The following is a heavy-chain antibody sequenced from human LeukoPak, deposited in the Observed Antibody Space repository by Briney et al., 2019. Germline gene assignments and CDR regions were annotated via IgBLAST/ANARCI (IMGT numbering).Heavy chain of an antibody. J-gene: IGHJ3*02. CDR2: IIPILGIA. CDR3: ARGGSGSYDAFDI. CDR1: GGTFSSYT. Sequence: ASVKVSCKASGGTFSSYTISWVRQAPGQGLEWMGRIIPILGIANYAKKFQGRVTITADKSTSTAYMELSSLRSEDTAVYYCARGGSGSYDAFDIWGQGTMVTVSS. D-gene: IGHD1-26*01. V-gene: IGHV1-69*02.